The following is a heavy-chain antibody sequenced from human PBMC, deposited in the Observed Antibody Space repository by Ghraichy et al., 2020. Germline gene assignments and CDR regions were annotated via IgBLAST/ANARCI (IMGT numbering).Heavy chain of an antibody. CDR1: GFTFSSYW. CDR3: ARDSLGIAAAGSWGLVFDY. J-gene: IGHJ4*02. CDR2: IKQDGSEK. V-gene: IGHV3-7*01. Sequence: GGSLRLSCAASGFTFSSYWMSWVRQAPGKGLEWVANIKQDGSEKYYVDSVKGRFTISRDNAKNSLYLQMNSLRAEDTAVYYCARDSLGIAAAGSWGLVFDYWGQGTLVTVSS. D-gene: IGHD6-13*01.